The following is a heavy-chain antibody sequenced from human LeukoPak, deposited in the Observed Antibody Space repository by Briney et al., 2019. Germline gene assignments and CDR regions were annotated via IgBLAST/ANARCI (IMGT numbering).Heavy chain of an antibody. CDR3: ARGFYDSSGYSAPFDY. D-gene: IGHD3-22*01. CDR1: GVSITSDY. CDR2: IYYSGST. J-gene: IGHJ4*02. V-gene: IGHV4-59*01. Sequence: SETLSLTCTVSGVSITSDYWSWIRQPPGKRLEWIGYIYYSGSTNYNPSLKSRVTISIDTSKNQFSLKLSSVTAADTAVYYCARGFYDSSGYSAPFDYWGQGTLVTVSS.